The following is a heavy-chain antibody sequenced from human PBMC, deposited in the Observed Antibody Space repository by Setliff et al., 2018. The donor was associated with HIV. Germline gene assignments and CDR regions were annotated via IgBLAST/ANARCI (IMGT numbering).Heavy chain of an antibody. CDR2: ISWDGGST. V-gene: IGHV3-43*01. CDR1: GFTFDDYT. D-gene: IGHD3-10*01. Sequence: GSLRLSCAASGFTFDDYTMHWVRQAPGKGLEWVSLISWDGGSTYYADSVKGRFTISRDNSKNSLYLQMNSLRTEDTALYYCASGQTKYYFDYWGQGTLVTVSS. J-gene: IGHJ4*02. CDR3: ASGQTKYYFDY.